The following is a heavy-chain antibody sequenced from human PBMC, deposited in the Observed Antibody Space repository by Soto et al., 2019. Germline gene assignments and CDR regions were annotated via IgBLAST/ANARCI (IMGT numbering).Heavy chain of an antibody. J-gene: IGHJ4*02. CDR3: AKQYGSDRDHYDS. D-gene: IGHD6-19*01. V-gene: IGHV4-59*08. Sequence: PSETLSLTCTVSGDSIKTYWWSWIRHSPGKGLEWIGYIYHIGTTNYNPSLKSRVTMSIDTSKNQFSLKLDSVTAADTAVYYCAKQYGSDRDHYDSSGRGTLVTVSS. CDR2: IYHIGTT. CDR1: GDSIKTYW.